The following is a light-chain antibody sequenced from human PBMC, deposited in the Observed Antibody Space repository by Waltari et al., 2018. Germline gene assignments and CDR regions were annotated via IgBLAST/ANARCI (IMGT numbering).Light chain of an antibody. CDR1: QSISSY. Sequence: DIQMTQSPSSLSASVGDRVTITCRASQSISSYLNWYQQKPGKAPKLLIYAASSLQSGVPSMFRGSGSATDFTLTISRLQPEDFATYYCQQSYSTLRTFGQVTKVEIK. J-gene: IGKJ1*01. V-gene: IGKV1-39*01. CDR3: QQSYSTLRT. CDR2: AAS.